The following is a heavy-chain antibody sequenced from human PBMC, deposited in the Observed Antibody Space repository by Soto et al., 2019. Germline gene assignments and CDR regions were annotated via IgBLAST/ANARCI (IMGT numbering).Heavy chain of an antibody. D-gene: IGHD6-13*01. V-gene: IGHV4-34*01. CDR3: ARGRRSSSRLYYHYYYGMDV. Sequence: SETLSLTCAVYGGSFSCYYLSWIRQPPGKGLEWIGEINHSGSTNYNPSLKSRVTISVDTSKNQFSLKLSSVTAADTAVYYCARGRRSSSRLYYHYYYGMDVWGQGTTVTVSS. CDR1: GGSFSCYY. J-gene: IGHJ6*02. CDR2: INHSGST.